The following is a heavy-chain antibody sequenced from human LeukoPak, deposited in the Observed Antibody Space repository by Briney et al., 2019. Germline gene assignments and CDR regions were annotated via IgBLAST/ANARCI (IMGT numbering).Heavy chain of an antibody. CDR3: ARWRDSSGDFDY. D-gene: IGHD3-22*01. V-gene: IGHV1-18*01. CDR1: GYTFTSYG. J-gene: IGHJ4*02. CDR2: ISAYNGNT. Sequence: ASVKVSCTASGYTFTSYGISWVRQAPGQGLEWMGWISAYNGNTNYAQKLQGRVTITTDTSTSTAYMELRSLRSGDTAVYYCARWRDSSGDFDYWGQGTLVTVSS.